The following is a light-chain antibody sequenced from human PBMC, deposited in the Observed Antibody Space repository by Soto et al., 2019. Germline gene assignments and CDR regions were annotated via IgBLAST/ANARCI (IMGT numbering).Light chain of an antibody. V-gene: IGKV3-15*01. CDR3: QQYNNWPPLT. J-gene: IGKJ4*01. CDR1: QSVSSN. Sequence: EIVMTQSPATLSVSPGERTTVSCRASQSVSSNLAWYQQKPGQAPRLLIYGASTRATGIPARFSGSGSGTEFTHTISSLQSEDFAVYYCQQYNNWPPLTFGGGTKAEIK. CDR2: GAS.